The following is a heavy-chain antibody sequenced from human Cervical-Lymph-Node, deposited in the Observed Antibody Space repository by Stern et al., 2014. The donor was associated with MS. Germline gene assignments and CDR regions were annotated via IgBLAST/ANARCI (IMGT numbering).Heavy chain of an antibody. V-gene: IGHV1-69*01. CDR1: GGSFTRQA. CDR3: ARAIGGVEVVTWTNGLYYSAMDV. CDR2: IVHMFYSP. J-gene: IGHJ6*02. D-gene: IGHD2-15*01. Sequence: QVQLVQSGAEVKRPGYSVRVSCKASGGSFTRQAFSWVRLAPGQGPEWMGGIVHMFYSPNYAQPLQGRVTITADQSTRTIYMDLNNLTSEDTAVYYCARAIGGVEVVTWTNGLYYSAMDVWGQGTTVTVSS.